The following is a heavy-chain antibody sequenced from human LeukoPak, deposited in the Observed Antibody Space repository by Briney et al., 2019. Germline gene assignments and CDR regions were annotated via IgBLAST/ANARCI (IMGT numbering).Heavy chain of an antibody. CDR3: ARSFMAYDSRLKNFYYMDV. V-gene: IGHV1-18*01. CDR2: ISAYNGNT. J-gene: IGHJ6*03. Sequence: GASVKVSCKASGYTFTSYGINWVRQAPGQGVDWMGWISAYNGNTNYAQNLQGRVTMTTDTSTSTVYMELSSLRSDDTAVYYCARSFMAYDSRLKNFYYMDVWGKGTTVTVSS. CDR1: GYTFTSYG. D-gene: IGHD3-22*01.